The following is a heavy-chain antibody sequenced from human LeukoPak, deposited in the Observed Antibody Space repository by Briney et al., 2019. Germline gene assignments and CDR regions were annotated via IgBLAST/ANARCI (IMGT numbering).Heavy chain of an antibody. CDR1: GGTFSSYA. CDR3: AREPLKTYYYDSSGLN. V-gene: IGHV1-69*04. D-gene: IGHD3-22*01. Sequence: ASVKVSCKASGGTFSSYAISWVRQAPGQGLEWMGRIIPILGIANYAQKFQGRVTITADKSTSTAYMELSSLRSEDTAVYYCAREPLKTYYYDSSGLNWGQGTLVTVSS. CDR2: IIPILGIA. J-gene: IGHJ4*02.